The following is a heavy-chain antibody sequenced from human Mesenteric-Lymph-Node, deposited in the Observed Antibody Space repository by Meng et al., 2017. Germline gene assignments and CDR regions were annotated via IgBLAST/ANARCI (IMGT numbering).Heavy chain of an antibody. J-gene: IGHJ1*01. CDR1: GGSISSGDYY. Sequence: QVQLREPGPGLVPPSQTLPPTCTVSGGSISSGDYYWSWIRQPPGKGLEWIGEIPHRGSSAYNPSLKSRVSMSIDKSKNQFSLKLTSVTAADTAVYHCLRGSGGSVWGQGTLVTVSS. CDR3: LRGSGGSV. V-gene: IGHV4-30-4*01. CDR2: IPHRGSS. D-gene: IGHD3-10*01.